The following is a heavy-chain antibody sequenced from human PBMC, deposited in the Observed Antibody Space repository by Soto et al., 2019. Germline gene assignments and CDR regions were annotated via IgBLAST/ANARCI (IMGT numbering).Heavy chain of an antibody. D-gene: IGHD2-21*02. J-gene: IGHJ6*02. V-gene: IGHV4-4*02. CDR1: GDSINNTYW. CDR2: IYHTGGR. Sequence: SETLSLTCFVSGDSINNTYWWSWVRQAPEKGLEWIGEIYHTGGRSYMPSLRGRITLSVDTSKNQFSLKLTSVTDADTAAYYCARADRTLVTSYSLDVWGQGTTVTVSS. CDR3: ARADRTLVTSYSLDV.